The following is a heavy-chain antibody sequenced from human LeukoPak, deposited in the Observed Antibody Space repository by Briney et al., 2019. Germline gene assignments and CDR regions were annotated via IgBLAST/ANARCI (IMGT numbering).Heavy chain of an antibody. V-gene: IGHV3-23*01. Sequence: AGGSLRLSCAASGFTFSNYAMSWVRQAPGKGLEWVSAISGSGGNTYYADSVKGRFTISRDNSKNTQYLQMNSLRAEDTAVYYCAKDSRIAVAGTGLSPFDYWGQGALVTVSS. J-gene: IGHJ4*02. CDR1: GFTFSNYA. CDR3: AKDSRIAVAGTGLSPFDY. D-gene: IGHD6-19*01. CDR2: ISGSGGNT.